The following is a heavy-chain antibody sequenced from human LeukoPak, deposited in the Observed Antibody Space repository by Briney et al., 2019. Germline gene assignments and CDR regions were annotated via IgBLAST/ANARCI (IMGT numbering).Heavy chain of an antibody. CDR1: GFTFSSYG. J-gene: IGHJ5*02. CDR3: ARERPSYDSSGYYYENWFDP. CDR2: IIPIFGTA. Sequence: PGGSLRLSCAASGFTFSSYGMSWVRQAPGQGLERMGGIIPIFGTANYAQKFQGRATITADKSTSTAYMELSSLRSEDTAVYYCARERPSYDSSGYYYENWFDPWGQGTLVAVSS. V-gene: IGHV1-69*06. D-gene: IGHD3-22*01.